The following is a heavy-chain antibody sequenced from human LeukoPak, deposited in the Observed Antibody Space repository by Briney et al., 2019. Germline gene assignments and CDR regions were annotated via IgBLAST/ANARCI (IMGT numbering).Heavy chain of an antibody. D-gene: IGHD2-2*01. CDR3: ARGGYCTSASCYGDDAFDI. J-gene: IGHJ3*02. Sequence: PSETLSLTCTASGGSISNYYWSWIRQPPGKGLEWIGYIYYSGSTNYNPSLKSRITISVDTPKNQFSLKVKSVTAADTAMYYCARGGYCTSASCYGDDAFDIWGQGTMVTVSS. CDR2: IYYSGST. V-gene: IGHV4-59*01. CDR1: GGSISNYY.